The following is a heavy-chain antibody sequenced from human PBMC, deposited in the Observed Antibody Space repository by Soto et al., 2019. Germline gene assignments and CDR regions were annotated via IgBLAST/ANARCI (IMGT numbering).Heavy chain of an antibody. Sequence: EVQLLESGGGLVQPGGSLRLSCAASGFTFSSYAMSWVRQAPGKGLEWVSVISGSGDSTYYADSVKGRFTISRDNSKNTLYLHMNSLRAEDTAVYYCASRGSGGYYDYWGQGTLVTVSS. CDR3: ASRGSGGYYDY. CDR1: GFTFSSYA. CDR2: ISGSGDST. V-gene: IGHV3-23*01. D-gene: IGHD6-19*01. J-gene: IGHJ4*02.